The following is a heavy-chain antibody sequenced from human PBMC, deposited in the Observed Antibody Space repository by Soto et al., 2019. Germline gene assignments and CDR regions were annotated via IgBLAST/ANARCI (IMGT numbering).Heavy chain of an antibody. CDR3: ARDFTGWPPDGVDS. CDR1: GYTFTNYA. CDR2: ISAYNGNT. J-gene: IGHJ4*02. V-gene: IGHV1-18*01. Sequence: QVQLVQSGVEVKKPGASVKVSCKASGYTFTNYAISWVRQAPGQGLEWMGWISAYNGNTNYAQNLRDRVTMTTDASTRKVYMELRSLRYDDTAMYYCARDFTGWPPDGVDSWGQGTQVTVSS. D-gene: IGHD3-16*01.